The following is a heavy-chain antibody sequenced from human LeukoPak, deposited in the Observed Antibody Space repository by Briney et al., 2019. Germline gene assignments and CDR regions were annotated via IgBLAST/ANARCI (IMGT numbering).Heavy chain of an antibody. V-gene: IGHV1-2*02. CDR1: GYTFTGYY. J-gene: IGHJ5*02. CDR3: ARVVTPRYCSTPSCYWKGWFDP. Sequence: GASVKVSCKASGYTFTGYYMHWVRQAPGQGLEWVGWINPNSGGTNYAQKFQGRVTMTRDTSISTAYMELSRLRSDDTAVYYCARVVTPRYCSTPSCYWKGWFDPWGQGTLVTVSS. CDR2: INPNSGGT. D-gene: IGHD2-2*01.